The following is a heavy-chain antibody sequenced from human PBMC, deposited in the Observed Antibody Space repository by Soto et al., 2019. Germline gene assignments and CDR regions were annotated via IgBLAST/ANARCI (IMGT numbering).Heavy chain of an antibody. J-gene: IGHJ4*02. Sequence: QVQLVESGGGVVQPGRSLRLSCVASGFPFTSYGMHWVREAPGKGLEWVAVISYDGSNKYYADSVKGRFTISRDNSKNTLYLQMNSRRPEDTALYYCVGGQYYVDYRGQGTLVTVSS. CDR2: ISYDGSNK. CDR3: VGGQYYVDY. D-gene: IGHD3-10*01. V-gene: IGHV3-30*03. CDR1: GFPFTSYG.